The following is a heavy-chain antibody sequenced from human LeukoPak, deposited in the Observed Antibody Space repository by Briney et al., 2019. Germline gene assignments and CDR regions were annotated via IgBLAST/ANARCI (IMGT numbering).Heavy chain of an antibody. J-gene: IGHJ4*02. CDR3: AKAPHNAGWWGGFDY. CDR1: GFTFSDYY. Sequence: GGSLRLSCAASGFTFSDYYMSWIRQAPGKGLEWVSAISGSGGSTYYADSVKGRFTISRDNSKNTLYLQMNSLRAEDTAVYYCAKAPHNAGWWGGFDYWGQGTLVTVSS. CDR2: ISGSGGST. V-gene: IGHV3-23*01. D-gene: IGHD2-15*01.